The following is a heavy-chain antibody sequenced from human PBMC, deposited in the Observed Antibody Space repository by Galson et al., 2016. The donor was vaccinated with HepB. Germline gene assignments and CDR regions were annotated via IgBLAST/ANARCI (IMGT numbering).Heavy chain of an antibody. D-gene: IGHD4-17*01. CDR3: AREDHGPFAALDY. CDR2: IWFDGSNK. V-gene: IGHV3-33*08. J-gene: IGHJ4*02. Sequence: SLRLSCAASGFTFNSYGMHWVRQAPGKGLEWVTIIWFDGSNKYYADSVKGRVTISRDNSKNTLYLQMNSLRAEDTAVYYCAREDHGPFAALDYWGQGTLVTVSS. CDR1: GFTFNSYG.